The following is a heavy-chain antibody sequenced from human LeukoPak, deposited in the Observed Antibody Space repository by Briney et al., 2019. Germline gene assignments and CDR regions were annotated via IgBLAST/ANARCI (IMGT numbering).Heavy chain of an antibody. V-gene: IGHV4-39*01. CDR3: ARHAYCGGDCKESLPEYFQH. D-gene: IGHD2-21*02. J-gene: IGHJ1*01. Sequence: SETLSLTCTVSDGSISSSSYYWGWIRQPPGKGLEWIGSIYYSGSTYYNPSLKSRVTISVDTSKNQFSLKLSSVTAADTAVYYCARHAYCGGDCKESLPEYFQHWGQGTLVTVSS. CDR1: DGSISSSSYY. CDR2: IYYSGST.